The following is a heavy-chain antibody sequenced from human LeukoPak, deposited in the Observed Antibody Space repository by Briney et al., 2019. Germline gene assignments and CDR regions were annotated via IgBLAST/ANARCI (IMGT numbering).Heavy chain of an antibody. J-gene: IGHJ4*02. Sequence: GGSLRLSCAASGFTFTSYGMHWVRQAPGKGLEWVSAISGSGGSTYYADSVKGRFTISRDNSKNTLYLQMNSLRAEDTAVYYCAKSRYQTVTTNYFDYWGQGTLVTVSS. D-gene: IGHD4-17*01. CDR2: ISGSGGST. CDR3: AKSRYQTVTTNYFDY. CDR1: GFTFTSYG. V-gene: IGHV3-23*01.